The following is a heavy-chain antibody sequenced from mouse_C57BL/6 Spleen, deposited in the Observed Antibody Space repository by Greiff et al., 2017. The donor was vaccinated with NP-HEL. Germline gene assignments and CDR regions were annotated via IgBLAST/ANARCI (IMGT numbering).Heavy chain of an antibody. Sequence: VKLQQSGAELVRPGASVTLSCKASGYTFTDYEMHWVKQTPVHGLEWIGAIDPETGGTAYNQKFKGKAILTADNSSSTAYRELRSLTSEDSAGYYCTRRDTTEGDWGQGTTRTVSS. CDR2: IDPETGGT. V-gene: IGHV1-15*01. D-gene: IGHD1-1*01. J-gene: IGHJ2*01. CDR3: TRRDTTEGD. CDR1: GYTFTDYE.